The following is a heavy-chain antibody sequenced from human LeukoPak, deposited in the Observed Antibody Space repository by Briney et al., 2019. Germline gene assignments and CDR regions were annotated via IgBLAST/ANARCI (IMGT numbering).Heavy chain of an antibody. J-gene: IGHJ4*02. CDR1: GFTFSGYA. CDR3: ALAAAGYTAFFDY. V-gene: IGHV3-23*01. D-gene: IGHD6-13*01. CDR2: ISGSGGST. Sequence: PGGSLRLSCAASGFTFSGYAMSWVRQAPGKGLEWVSAISGSGGSTYYADSVKGRFTISRDNSKNTLYLQMNSLRAEDTAVYYCALAAAGYTAFFDYWGQGTLVTVSS.